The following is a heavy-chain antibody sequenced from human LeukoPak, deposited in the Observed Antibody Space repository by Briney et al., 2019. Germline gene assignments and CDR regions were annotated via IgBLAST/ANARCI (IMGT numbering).Heavy chain of an antibody. CDR3: ARELAAAGTGYFDY. J-gene: IGHJ4*02. Sequence: AGSLRLSCAASGFIFTTYVMSWVRQAPGKGLEWVSSISGSGGSTFYADSVKGRFTISRDNAQNSLFLQMDSLRAEDTAVYYCARELAAAGTGYFDYWGQGTMVSVSS. CDR2: ISGSGGST. CDR1: GFIFTTYV. V-gene: IGHV3-23*01. D-gene: IGHD6-13*01.